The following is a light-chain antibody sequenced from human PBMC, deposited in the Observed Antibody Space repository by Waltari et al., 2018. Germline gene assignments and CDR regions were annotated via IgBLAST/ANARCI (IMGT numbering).Light chain of an antibody. CDR1: QDVSKW. CDR2: GAS. J-gene: IGKJ5*01. Sequence: DIQMTQSPSSVSASVGDRVTLTCRASQDVSKWLAWDRHKPGLAPKLLIHGASFLHNGVPSRFSGSGSGTEFTLTISSLQPEDFATYYCQQADSFPITFGQGTRLDIK. CDR3: QQADSFPIT. V-gene: IGKV1-12*01.